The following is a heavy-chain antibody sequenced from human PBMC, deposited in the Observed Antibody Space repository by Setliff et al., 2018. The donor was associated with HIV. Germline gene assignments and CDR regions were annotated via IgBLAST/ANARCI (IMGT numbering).Heavy chain of an antibody. CDR2: VYHTGRA. CDR1: GYAIDNGYT. V-gene: IGHV4-38-2*02. CDR3: AREGGKLWFGELLYAFDI. J-gene: IGHJ3*02. Sequence: SETLSLTCSVPGYAIDNGYTWGWIRQSPGKGLEWIGNVYHTGRAFYNPSLQSRVTISVDTSKNQFSLKLSSVTAADTAVYYCAREGGKLWFGELLYAFDIWGQGTMVTVSS. D-gene: IGHD3-10*01.